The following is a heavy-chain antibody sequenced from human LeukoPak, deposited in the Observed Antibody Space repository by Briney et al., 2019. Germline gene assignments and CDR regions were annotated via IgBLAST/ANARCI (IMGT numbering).Heavy chain of an antibody. CDR3: ARDFWSGSPD. CDR2: ISSSGSYI. V-gene: IGHV3-11*04. J-gene: IGHJ4*02. CDR1: GLTFSDYY. D-gene: IGHD3-3*01. Sequence: RPGRSLRLSCAASGLTFSDYYMSWIRQAPGKGLEWVSYISSSGSYIYYADSVKGRFNISRDNAKNSLYLQMNSLRVEDTAVYYCARDFWSGSPDWGQGTLVTVSS.